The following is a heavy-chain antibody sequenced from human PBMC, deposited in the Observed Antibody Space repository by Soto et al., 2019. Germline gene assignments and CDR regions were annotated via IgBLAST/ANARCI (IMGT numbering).Heavy chain of an antibody. D-gene: IGHD6-19*01. Sequence: PGGSLRLSCAASGFTFSSYTMNWVRQAPGKGLEWVSALSGSGDTTYYADSVKGRFTISRDNSKNTLSLQMNSLRAEDTAIYYCAKGTSSGWVYFDFWGQGTLVTVSS. V-gene: IGHV3-23*01. J-gene: IGHJ4*02. CDR1: GFTFSSYT. CDR3: AKGTSSGWVYFDF. CDR2: LSGSGDTT.